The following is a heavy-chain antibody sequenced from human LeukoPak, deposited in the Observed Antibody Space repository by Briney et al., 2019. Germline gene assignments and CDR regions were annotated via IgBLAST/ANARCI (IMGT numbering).Heavy chain of an antibody. CDR2: IYYSGST. Sequence: SETLSLTCTVSGGSISSSSYYWGWLRQPPGKGLEWIGSIYYSGSTYYNPSLKSRVTISVDTSKNQFSLKLSSVTAADTAVYYCARTGLVWPNWFDPWGQGTLVTVSS. CDR1: GGSISSSSYY. J-gene: IGHJ5*02. CDR3: ARTGLVWPNWFDP. V-gene: IGHV4-39*07. D-gene: IGHD6-6*01.